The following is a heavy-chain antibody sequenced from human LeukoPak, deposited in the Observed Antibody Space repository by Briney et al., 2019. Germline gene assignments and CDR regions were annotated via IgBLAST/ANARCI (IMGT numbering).Heavy chain of an antibody. D-gene: IGHD2-2*02. CDR2: ISSSGSTI. Sequence: GGSLRLSCAASGFTFSDYYMSWIRQAPGKGLEWVSYISSSGSTIYYADSVKGRFTISRDNAKNSLYLQMNSLRAEDTAVYYCARDQMGSRPAAIGGLFDYWGQGTLVTVSS. CDR3: ARDQMGSRPAAIGGLFDY. CDR1: GFTFSDYY. J-gene: IGHJ4*02. V-gene: IGHV3-11*01.